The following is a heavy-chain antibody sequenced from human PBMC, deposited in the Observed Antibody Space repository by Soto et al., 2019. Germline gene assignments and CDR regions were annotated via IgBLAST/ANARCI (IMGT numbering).Heavy chain of an antibody. CDR2: IGSRTSDI. J-gene: IGHJ3*02. D-gene: IGHD3-22*01. Sequence: GGSLRLSCAASGFTLSRHTMNWVRQAPGKGLEWVSFIGSRTSDIYYADSVKGRFTISRDNAKNSLYLDLTRLRAEDTAVYFCVRDYYDTSGYPNTFDMWGQGTMVTVAS. V-gene: IGHV3-21*01. CDR3: VRDYYDTSGYPNTFDM. CDR1: GFTLSRHT.